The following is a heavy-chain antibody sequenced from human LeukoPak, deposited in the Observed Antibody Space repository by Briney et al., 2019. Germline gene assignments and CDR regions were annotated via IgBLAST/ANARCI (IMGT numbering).Heavy chain of an antibody. V-gene: IGHV1-2*02. CDR1: GYTFTGYY. CDR2: INSNSGGT. CDR3: ARYLIAAAGTRSISRHWFDP. D-gene: IGHD6-13*01. J-gene: IGHJ5*02. Sequence: AASVKVSCKASGYTFTGYYMHWVRQAPGQGLEWMGWINSNSGGTNYAQKFQGRVTMTRDTSISTAYMELSRLRSDDTAVYYCARYLIAAAGTRSISRHWFDPWGQGTLVTVSS.